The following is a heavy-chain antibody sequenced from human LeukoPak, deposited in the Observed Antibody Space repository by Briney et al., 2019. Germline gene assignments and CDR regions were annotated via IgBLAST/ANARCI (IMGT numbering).Heavy chain of an antibody. D-gene: IGHD3-16*01. CDR1: GGSISSYY. Sequence: SETLSLTCTVSGGSISSYYWSWIRQPPGKGLEWIGYIYYSGSTNYNPSLKSRVTISVDTSKNQFPLKLSSVTAADTAVYYCARGGGPTLYYYYYGMDVWGQGTTVTVSS. CDR2: IYYSGST. V-gene: IGHV4-59*08. J-gene: IGHJ6*02. CDR3: ARGGGPTLYYYYYGMDV.